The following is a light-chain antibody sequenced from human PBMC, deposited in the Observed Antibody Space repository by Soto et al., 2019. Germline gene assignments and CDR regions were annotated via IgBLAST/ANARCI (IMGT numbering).Light chain of an antibody. Sequence: QSVLTQPPSVSEAPRQRVTISCSGSSSNIGNNAVNWYQQLPGKAPKLLIYYDDLLPSGVSDRFSGSKSGTSASLAISGLQFEDEVDYYCAAWEDSLNGRVFGGGTSSPS. CDR1: SSNIGNNA. CDR2: YDD. J-gene: IGLJ3*02. V-gene: IGLV1-36*01. CDR3: AAWEDSLNGRV.